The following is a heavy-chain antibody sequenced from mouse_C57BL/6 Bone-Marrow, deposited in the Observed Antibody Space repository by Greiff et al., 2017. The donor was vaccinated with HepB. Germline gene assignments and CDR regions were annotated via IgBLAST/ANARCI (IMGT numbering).Heavy chain of an antibody. V-gene: IGHV2-6*01. CDR2: IWGVGST. CDR1: GFSLTSYG. CDR3: ASGGIYDGYYVGFAY. D-gene: IGHD2-3*01. J-gene: IGHJ3*01. Sequence: VQGVESGPGLVAPSQSLSITCTVSGFSLTSYGVDWVRQSPGKGLEWLGVIWGVGSTNYNSALKSRLSISKDNSKSQVFLKMNSLQTDDTAMYYCASGGIYDGYYVGFAYWGQGTLVTVSA.